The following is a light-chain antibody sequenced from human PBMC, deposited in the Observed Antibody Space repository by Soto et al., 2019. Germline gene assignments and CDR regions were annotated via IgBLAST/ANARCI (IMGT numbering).Light chain of an antibody. CDR2: AAS. V-gene: IGKV1-9*01. Sequence: DIQLTQSPSFLSASVGDRVTITCRASQGISSYLVWYQQNPGKAPKLLIYAASTLQSGVPSRFSGSGSGTEFTLTISSLQPEDFATYYCQQLSSYPLTFGGGTEVEIK. CDR3: QQLSSYPLT. J-gene: IGKJ4*01. CDR1: QGISSY.